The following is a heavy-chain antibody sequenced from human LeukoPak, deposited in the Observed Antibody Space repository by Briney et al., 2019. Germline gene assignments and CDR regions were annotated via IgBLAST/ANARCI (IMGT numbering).Heavy chain of an antibody. CDR3: ARRYCSSTSCYLDY. V-gene: IGHV4-61*01. CDR1: GDSVSSGSYY. Sequence: SETLSLTCIVSGDSVSSGSYYWSWIRQPPGKGLEWIGYIYYTGSTNYNPSLKSRVTISVDTSKNQFSLKLSSVTAADTAVYYCARRYCSSTSCYLDYWGQGTLVTVSS. J-gene: IGHJ4*02. CDR2: IYYTGST. D-gene: IGHD2-2*01.